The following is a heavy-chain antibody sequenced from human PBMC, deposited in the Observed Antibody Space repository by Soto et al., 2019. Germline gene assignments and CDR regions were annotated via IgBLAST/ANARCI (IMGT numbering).Heavy chain of an antibody. CDR1: DASISTATFY. J-gene: IGHJ4*02. Sequence: QVQLQQSGPGLVKPSQTLSLTCTVSDASISTATFYWIRQLPGEALEWIGYIYYSGSAYYNSSFRSRATLSPDTSKSEFSLTLTSLTAADYSVYYCAMGEAGVASRLDYWGQGTLVTVSS. D-gene: IGHD2-21*01. CDR3: AMGEAGVASRLDY. V-gene: IGHV4-31*03. CDR2: IYYSGSA.